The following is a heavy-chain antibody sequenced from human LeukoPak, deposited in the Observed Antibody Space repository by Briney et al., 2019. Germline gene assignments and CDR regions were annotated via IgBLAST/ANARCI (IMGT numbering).Heavy chain of an antibody. J-gene: IGHJ3*02. Sequence: GRSLSLSCAASGFTFSSYGMHWVRQAPGKGLEWVAVIWYDGSNKYYADSVKGRFTISRDNSKNTLYLQMNSLRAEDTAVYYCARDFRELLHAFDIWGQGTMVTVSS. CDR1: GFTFSSYG. CDR3: ARDFRELLHAFDI. CDR2: IWYDGSNK. V-gene: IGHV3-33*01. D-gene: IGHD3-10*01.